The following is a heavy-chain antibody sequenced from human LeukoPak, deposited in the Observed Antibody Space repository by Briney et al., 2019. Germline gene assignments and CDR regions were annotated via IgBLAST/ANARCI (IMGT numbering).Heavy chain of an antibody. D-gene: IGHD2-2*03. CDR1: GFTFSSYA. J-gene: IGHJ4*02. V-gene: IGHV3-23*01. CDR3: ARRDVLNGEWIFFDH. CDR2: ISGSGPYT. Sequence: PGGSLRLSCAASGFTFSSYAMSWVRQAPGKGLEWVSAISGSGPYTFYTDSVKGRFTISRDNSKNTLYFQMNSLRAEDTALYYCARRDVLNGEWIFFDHWGQGTLVTVSS.